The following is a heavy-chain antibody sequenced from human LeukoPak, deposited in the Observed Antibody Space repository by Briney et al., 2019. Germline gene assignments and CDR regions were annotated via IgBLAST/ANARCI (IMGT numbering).Heavy chain of an antibody. CDR1: GLTFSGYY. CDR3: AREPSGSGGYDY. CDR2: ISPNSGGT. V-gene: IGHV1-2*02. J-gene: IGHJ4*02. Sequence: ASVKVSCKASGLTFSGYYMHWARQAPGQGLEWMAWISPNSGGTNYVQKFQGRVTVTRDTSISTDYMEISGLTSDDTALYYCAREPSGSGGYDYWGQGTLVTVSS. D-gene: IGHD3-10*01.